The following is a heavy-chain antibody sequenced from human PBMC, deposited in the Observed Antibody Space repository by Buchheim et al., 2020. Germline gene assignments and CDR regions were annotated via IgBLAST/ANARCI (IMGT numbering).Heavy chain of an antibody. V-gene: IGHV3-33*01. CDR1: GFTFSSYG. J-gene: IGHJ4*02. D-gene: IGHD4-23*01. CDR2: IWYDGSNK. Sequence: VQLVESGGGVVQPGRSLRLSCAASGFTFSSYGMHWVRQAPGKGLEWVAVIWYDGSNKYYADSVKGRFTISRDNSKNTLYPQMNSLRAEDTAVYYCARERPTVVTPYFDYWGQGTL. CDR3: ARERPTVVTPYFDY.